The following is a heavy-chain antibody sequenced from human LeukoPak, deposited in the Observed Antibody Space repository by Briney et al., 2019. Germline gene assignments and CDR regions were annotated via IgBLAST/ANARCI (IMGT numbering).Heavy chain of an antibody. CDR2: TYYRSKWYN. J-gene: IGHJ4*02. D-gene: IGHD5/OR15-5a*01. V-gene: IGHV6-1*01. CDR3: ARALSRYFDY. Sequence: SQTLSLTCALSGDSVSSNSATWNWIRQSPSRGLEWLGRTYYRSKWYNEYAVSVKSRIAFNPDTSKNQFSLQLNSVTPEDTAVYYCARALSRYFDYWGQGTLVAVSS. CDR1: GDSVSSNSAT.